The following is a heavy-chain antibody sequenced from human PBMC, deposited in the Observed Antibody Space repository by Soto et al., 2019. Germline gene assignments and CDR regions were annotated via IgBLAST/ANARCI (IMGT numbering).Heavy chain of an antibody. CDR2: IYWDDDK. J-gene: IGHJ3*02. Sequence: QITLKESGPTLVKPTQTLTLTCTFSGFSLSTSGVGVGWIRQPPGKALEWLALIYWDDDKRYSPSLKSRLTINTDTSKNQVVLTMTNMDPVDTATYYCARAAYDSSGYYYAPFHAFDIWGQGTMVTVSS. CDR1: GFSLSTSGVG. D-gene: IGHD3-22*01. CDR3: ARAAYDSSGYYYAPFHAFDI. V-gene: IGHV2-5*02.